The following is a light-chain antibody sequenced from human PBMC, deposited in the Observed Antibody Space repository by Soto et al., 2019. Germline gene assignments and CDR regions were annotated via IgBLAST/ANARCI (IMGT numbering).Light chain of an antibody. V-gene: IGKV3-15*01. Sequence: EIVMTQSPATLSVSPGERATLSCRASQTVSSNLAWYQQKPGQAPRLLIYGASTRATGLPARFSGSGSGTEFTLTISSLQSEDFAVYYCQQYNNWTLTFGQGTKVDIK. CDR2: GAS. CDR3: QQYNNWTLT. J-gene: IGKJ1*01. CDR1: QTVSSN.